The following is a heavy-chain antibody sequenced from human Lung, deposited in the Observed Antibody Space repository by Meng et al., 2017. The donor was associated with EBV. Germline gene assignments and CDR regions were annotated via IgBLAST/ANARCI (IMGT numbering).Heavy chain of an antibody. D-gene: IGHD3-10*01. CDR3: ANAGRFGESLGDY. CDR2: IYYTGSS. J-gene: IGHJ4*02. V-gene: IGHV4-31*04. Sequence: RLQEPAPGLVQPSPTLAPTCMSSGGSVISGGYYWSWIRQQPGKGLEWIGYIYYTGSSFYNPSLKSRVTISVDTSKNQFSLNLSSVTAADTAVYYCANAGRFGESLGDYWGQGILVTVSS. CDR1: GGSVISGGYY.